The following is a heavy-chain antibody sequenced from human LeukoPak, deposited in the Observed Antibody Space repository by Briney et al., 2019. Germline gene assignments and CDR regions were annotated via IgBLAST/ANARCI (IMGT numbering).Heavy chain of an antibody. CDR2: IYHSGST. V-gene: IGHV4-30-2*01. Sequence: PSQTLSLTCTVSGGSISSGGYYWSWIRQPPGKGLEWIGYIYHSGSTYYNPSLKSRVTISVDTSKNQFSLKLSSVTAADTAVYYCARGSYGSGSFLIDYWGQGTLVTVSS. J-gene: IGHJ4*02. D-gene: IGHD3-10*01. CDR1: GGSISSGGYY. CDR3: ARGSYGSGSFLIDY.